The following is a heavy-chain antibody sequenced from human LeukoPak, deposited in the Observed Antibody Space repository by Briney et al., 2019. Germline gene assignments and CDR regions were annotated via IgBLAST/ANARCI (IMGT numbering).Heavy chain of an antibody. J-gene: IGHJ3*02. CDR2: IRSKAYGGTT. CDR1: GFTFGDYA. V-gene: IGHV3-49*03. CDR3: TRYDSSGYYNHDAFDI. Sequence: PGGSLRLSCTASGFTFGDYAMSWFRQAPGKGVEWVGFIRSKAYGGTTEYAASVKGRFTISRDDSKSIAYLQMNSLKTEDTAVYYCTRYDSSGYYNHDAFDIWGQGTMVTVSS. D-gene: IGHD3-22*01.